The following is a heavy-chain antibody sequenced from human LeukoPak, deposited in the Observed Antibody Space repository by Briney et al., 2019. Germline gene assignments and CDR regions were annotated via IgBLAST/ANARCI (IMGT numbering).Heavy chain of an antibody. V-gene: IGHV4-34*01. Sequence: PSETLSLTCAVYGGSFSGYYWSWIRQPPGKGLEWIGEINHSGSTNYNPSLKSRVTISVDTSKNQFSLKLSSVTAADTAVYYCARVYRRPYGGNSNDYWGQGTLVTVSS. CDR3: ARVYRRPYGGNSNDY. D-gene: IGHD4-23*01. J-gene: IGHJ4*02. CDR2: INHSGST. CDR1: GGSFSGYY.